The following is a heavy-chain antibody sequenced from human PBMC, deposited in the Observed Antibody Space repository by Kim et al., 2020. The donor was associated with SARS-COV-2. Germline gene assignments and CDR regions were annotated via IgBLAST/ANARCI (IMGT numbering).Heavy chain of an antibody. CDR3: ARSLGYGITGTAGYGMDG. D-gene: IGHD1-7*01. J-gene: IGHJ6*02. V-gene: IGHV3-53*01. Sequence: GGSLRLSCAASGFSVSDKSMNWVRQAPGKGLEWVSVIDRGGNTYYADSVKGRFTVSRDNSKNILYLQMNSLRADDTAVYYCARSLGYGITGTAGYGMDGWGQGTTVTVSS. CDR1: GFSVSDKS. CDR2: IDRGGNT.